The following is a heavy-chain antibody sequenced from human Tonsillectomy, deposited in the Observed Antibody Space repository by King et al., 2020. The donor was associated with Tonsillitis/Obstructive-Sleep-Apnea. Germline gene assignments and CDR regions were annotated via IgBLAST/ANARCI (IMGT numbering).Heavy chain of an antibody. CDR3: ASGGIADYYYGLDV. D-gene: IGHD6-13*01. CDR1: GFTFSDHY. V-gene: IGHV3-72*01. J-gene: IGHJ6*02. Sequence: VQLVESGGGLVQPGGSLRLSCAASGFTFSDHYMDWVRQAPGKGLEWVGRTKNNANSYTTEYAASVKGRFTISRDDSKNSVYLQMNSLKTEDTAVYYCASGGIADYYYGLDVWGQGTTVTVSS. CDR2: TKNNANSYTT.